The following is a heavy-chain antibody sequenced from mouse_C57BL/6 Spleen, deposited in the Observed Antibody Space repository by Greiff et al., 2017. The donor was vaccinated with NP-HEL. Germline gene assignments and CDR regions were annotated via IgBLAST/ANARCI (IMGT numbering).Heavy chain of an antibody. V-gene: IGHV14-2*01. CDR2: IDPEDGET. Sequence: EVKLMESGAELVKPGASVKLSCTASGFNITDYYMHWVKQRTEQGLEWIGRIDPEDGETKYAPKFQGKATITADTSSNTAYLQLSSLTSEDTAVYYCASNRYAMDYWGQGTSVTVSS. D-gene: IGHD4-1*01. CDR3: ASNRYAMDY. CDR1: GFNITDYY. J-gene: IGHJ4*01.